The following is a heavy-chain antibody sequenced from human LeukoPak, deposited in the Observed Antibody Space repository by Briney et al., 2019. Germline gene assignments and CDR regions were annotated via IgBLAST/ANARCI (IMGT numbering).Heavy chain of an antibody. CDR3: ARIHSGSYQRTYYFDY. Sequence: ASVKVSCKASGYTFTSYGISWVRQAPGQGLEWMGWIIAYNGNTNYAQKLQGRVTMTTDTSTSTAYMELRSLRSDDTAVYYCARIHSGSYQRTYYFDYWGQGTLVTVSS. D-gene: IGHD1-26*01. V-gene: IGHV1-18*01. CDR2: IIAYNGNT. CDR1: GYTFTSYG. J-gene: IGHJ4*02.